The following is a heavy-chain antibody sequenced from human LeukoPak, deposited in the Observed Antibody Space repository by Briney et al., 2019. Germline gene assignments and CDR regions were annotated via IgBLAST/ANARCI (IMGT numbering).Heavy chain of an antibody. D-gene: IGHD6-13*01. J-gene: IGHJ3*02. CDR1: GASISGYF. V-gene: IGHV4-59*01. Sequence: SETLFLTCTVSGASISGYFWSWIRQPPGKGLEWIGYISSSGNTNYNPSLKSRVTISVDTSKNRFSLKLSSVTAADTAVYYCATAGADPGIAAAGTDAAFDIWGQGTMVTVSS. CDR2: ISSSGNT. CDR3: ATAGADPGIAAAGTDAAFDI.